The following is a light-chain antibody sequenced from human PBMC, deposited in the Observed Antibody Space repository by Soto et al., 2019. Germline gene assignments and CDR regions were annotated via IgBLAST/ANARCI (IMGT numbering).Light chain of an antibody. CDR2: GAS. J-gene: IGKJ4*01. V-gene: IGKV3-15*01. Sequence: EIVMTQSPATLSVSPGERATLSCRASRNINRKLAWYQQKPGQAPRLLISGASTRATGIPARFSGSGSGTEFTLTISSLQSEDFAVYYCQQYYYYPPLIFGGGTKVESK. CDR3: QQYYYYPPLI. CDR1: RNINRK.